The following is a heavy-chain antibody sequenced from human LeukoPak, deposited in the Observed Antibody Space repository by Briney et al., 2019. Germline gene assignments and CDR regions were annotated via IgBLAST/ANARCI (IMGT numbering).Heavy chain of an antibody. CDR1: GGSISSYY. Sequence: SETLSLTCTVSGGSISSYYWSWIRQPPGKGLEWIGYIYYSGSTNYNPSLKSRVTISVDTSKNQFSLKLSSVTAADTAVYYCASLRKRGLLSSSSGEGGYFDYWGQGTLVTVSS. CDR3: ASLRKRGLLSSSSGEGGYFDY. J-gene: IGHJ4*02. V-gene: IGHV4-59*01. CDR2: IYYSGST. D-gene: IGHD6-6*01.